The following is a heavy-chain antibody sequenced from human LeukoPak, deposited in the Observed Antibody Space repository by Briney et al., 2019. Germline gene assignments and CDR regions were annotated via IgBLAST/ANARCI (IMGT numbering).Heavy chain of an antibody. V-gene: IGHV3-48*04. CDR3: ARGGSGWYYFDY. J-gene: IGHJ4*02. Sequence: PGRSLRLSCAASGFTFSSYGMNWVRQAPGKGLEWVSYISSSGSTIYYADSVKGRFTISRDNAKNSLYLQMNSLRAEDTAVYYCARGGSGWYYFDYWGQGTLVTVSS. CDR2: ISSSGSTI. D-gene: IGHD6-19*01. CDR1: GFTFSSYG.